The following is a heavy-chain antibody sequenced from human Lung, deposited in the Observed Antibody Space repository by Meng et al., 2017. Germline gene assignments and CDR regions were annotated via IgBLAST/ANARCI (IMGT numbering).Heavy chain of an antibody. CDR2: INHSGST. V-gene: IGHV4-34*01. CDR3: ARGPTTMAHDFDY. D-gene: IGHD4-11*01. Sequence: QGDLQSSGPCRLTPSVTLPLTFVVAGWSFIVYYWSWIRQPPGKGLEWIGEINHSGSTNYNPSLESRATISVDTSQNNLSLKLSSVTAADSAVYYCARGPTTMAHDFDYWGQGTLVTVSS. CDR1: GWSFIVYY. J-gene: IGHJ4*02.